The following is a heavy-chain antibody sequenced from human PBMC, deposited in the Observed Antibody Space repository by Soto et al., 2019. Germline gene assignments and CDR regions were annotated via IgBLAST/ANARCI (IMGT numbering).Heavy chain of an antibody. V-gene: IGHV4-34*01. J-gene: IGHJ4*02. D-gene: IGHD6-13*01. Sequence: QVQLQQWGAGLLKPSETLSLTCAVYGGSFSGYYWSWILQPPGKGLEWIGEINHSGSTNYNPSLKSRVTISVDTSKNQFSLKLSSVTAADTAVYYCARGRRAAAAGKRKFVYWGQGTLVTVSS. CDR3: ARGRRAAAAGKRKFVY. CDR2: INHSGST. CDR1: GGSFSGYY.